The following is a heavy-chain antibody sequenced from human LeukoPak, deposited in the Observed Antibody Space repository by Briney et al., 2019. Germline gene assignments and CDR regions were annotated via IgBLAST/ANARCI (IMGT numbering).Heavy chain of an antibody. V-gene: IGHV1-2*02. CDR3: ARGRPRADY. CDR2: INPNSGGT. J-gene: IGHJ4*02. Sequence: ASVKVSCKPSGYTFTVYFMHWVRQAPGQGLEWMGWINPNSGGTNYAQSFQGRVTMTRDTLISTAYMELSRLRSDDTAVYYCARGRPRADYWGQGTLVTVSS. CDR1: GYTFTVYF.